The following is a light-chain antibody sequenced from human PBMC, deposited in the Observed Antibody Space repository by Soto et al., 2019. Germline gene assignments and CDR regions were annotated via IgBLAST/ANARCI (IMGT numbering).Light chain of an antibody. V-gene: IGKV1-5*01. CDR3: QQYNSYWT. Sequence: DIHMTQSPSTLSASVGDRVTITCRASQSISYWLAWYQQKPGRAPKLLIYDASSLETGVPSKFSGSGSGTEFTLTISSLQPDDFATYYCQQYNSYWTFGQGTKVDIK. CDR1: QSISYW. J-gene: IGKJ1*01. CDR2: DAS.